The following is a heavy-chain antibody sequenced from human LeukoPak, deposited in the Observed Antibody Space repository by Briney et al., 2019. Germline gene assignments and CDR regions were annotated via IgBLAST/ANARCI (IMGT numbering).Heavy chain of an antibody. CDR1: GFTFSRYG. D-gene: IGHD6-19*01. J-gene: IGHJ4*02. CDR2: IWYDGSAI. CDR3: ARDYDGSGWSF. Sequence: GGSLRLSCVASGFTFSRYGMHWVRQAPGKGLEWVAVIWYDGSAIYYADSVRGRFTLSRDNSKNTLYLQMNSLRAEDTAVYYCARDYDGSGWSFWGQGTLVTVSS. V-gene: IGHV3-33*01.